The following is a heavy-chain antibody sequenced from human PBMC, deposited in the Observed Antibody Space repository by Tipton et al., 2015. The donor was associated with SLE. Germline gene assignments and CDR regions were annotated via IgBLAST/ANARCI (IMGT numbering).Heavy chain of an antibody. J-gene: IGHJ6*03. CDR2: IYYSGST. Sequence: TLSLTCAVYGGSFSGYYWSWIRQPPGKGLEWIGYIYYSGSTNYNPSLKSRVTISVDTSKNQFSLKLSSVTAADTAVYYCARVLGSSSFYYYMDVWGKGTTVTVSS. CDR1: GGSFSGYY. D-gene: IGHD6-6*01. V-gene: IGHV4-59*08. CDR3: ARVLGSSSFYYYMDV.